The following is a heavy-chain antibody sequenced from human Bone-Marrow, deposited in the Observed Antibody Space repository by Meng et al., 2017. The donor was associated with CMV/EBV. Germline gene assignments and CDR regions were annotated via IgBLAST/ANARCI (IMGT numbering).Heavy chain of an antibody. Sequence: GGSLRLSCAASGFTFDDYGMSWVRQAPGKGLEWVSGINWNGGSTGYADSVKGRFTISRDNAKNSLYLQMSSLRAEDTALYHCARAHLRGGYDYWGQGTLATVSS. J-gene: IGHJ4*02. D-gene: IGHD3-10*01. V-gene: IGHV3-20*01. CDR2: INWNGGST. CDR3: ARAHLRGGYDY. CDR1: GFTFDDYG.